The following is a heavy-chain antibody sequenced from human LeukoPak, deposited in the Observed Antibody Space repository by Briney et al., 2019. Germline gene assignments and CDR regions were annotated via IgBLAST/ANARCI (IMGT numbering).Heavy chain of an antibody. CDR3: ARASSGWYGLIDY. J-gene: IGHJ4*02. Sequence: SETLSLTCTISGGSISNYYWSWIRQRPGKGLEWIGYISYSGSTNYNPSLKSRVTISVDTSKNQFSLKLSSVTAADTAVYYCARASSGWYGLIDYWGQGTLVTVSS. CDR2: ISYSGST. CDR1: GGSISNYY. D-gene: IGHD6-19*01. V-gene: IGHV4-59*01.